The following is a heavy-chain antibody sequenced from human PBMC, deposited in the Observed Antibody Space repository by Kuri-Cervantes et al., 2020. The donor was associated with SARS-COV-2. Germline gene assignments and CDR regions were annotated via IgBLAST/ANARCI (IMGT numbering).Heavy chain of an antibody. Sequence: SVKVSCKASGGNFSNYAITWVRQAPGPGLEWVGGISPIFGKAKYAQKFQGRVTITADESTSTAYMELSSLRSEDTAVYYCARGRDFWSGRWVYYYYYGMDVWGQGTTVTVSS. D-gene: IGHD3-3*01. CDR3: ARGRDFWSGRWVYYYYYGMDV. CDR1: GGNFSNYA. CDR2: ISPIFGKA. V-gene: IGHV1-69*13. J-gene: IGHJ6*02.